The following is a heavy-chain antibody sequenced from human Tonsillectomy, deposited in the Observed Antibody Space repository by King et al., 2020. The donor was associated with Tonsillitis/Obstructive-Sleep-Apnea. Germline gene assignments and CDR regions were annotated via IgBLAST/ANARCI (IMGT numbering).Heavy chain of an antibody. Sequence: QLQESGPGLVKPSETLSLTCTVSGGSISNSNHYWGWIRQPPGKGLEWIESIYYSGRTYYNPSLKSRVTISVDTSKNQFSLNLSSVTAADTAIYYCARRHYYDSSNFDYWGQGTLVTVSS. V-gene: IGHV4-39*01. CDR1: GGSISNSNHY. J-gene: IGHJ4*02. CDR2: IYYSGRT. CDR3: ARRHYYDSSNFDY. D-gene: IGHD3-22*01.